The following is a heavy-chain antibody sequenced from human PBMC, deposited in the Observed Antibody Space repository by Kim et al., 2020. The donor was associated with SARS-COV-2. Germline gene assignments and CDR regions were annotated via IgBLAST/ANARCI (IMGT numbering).Heavy chain of an antibody. CDR1: EGTFSSHA. V-gene: IGHV1-69*04. CDR3: ATRDAGFSISWAAYNYMDV. D-gene: IGHD2-2*01. J-gene: IGHJ6*03. Sequence: SVKVSCKTSEGTFSSHAINWVRQAPGQGLEWMGRLVPSLGVVAYAQNFQGRVTIDADKSTSTASLELSTLGPQDTAVYYCATRDAGFSISWAAYNYMDVWEKANTVTVCS. CDR2: LVPSLGVV.